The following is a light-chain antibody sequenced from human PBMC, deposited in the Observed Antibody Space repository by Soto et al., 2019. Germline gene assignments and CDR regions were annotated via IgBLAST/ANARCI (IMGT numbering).Light chain of an antibody. J-gene: IGLJ1*01. CDR3: GAWDDSLNGFV. Sequence: QSVLTQPPSASGTPGQRVTISCSGSSSNIGRNTVNWYQQLQLQLPGTAPKLLIYSDNQRPSGVPDRFSGSKSGTSASLAISGLQSEDEADYYCGAWDDSLNGFVFGSGTKLTVL. V-gene: IGLV1-44*01. CDR2: SDN. CDR1: SSNIGRNT.